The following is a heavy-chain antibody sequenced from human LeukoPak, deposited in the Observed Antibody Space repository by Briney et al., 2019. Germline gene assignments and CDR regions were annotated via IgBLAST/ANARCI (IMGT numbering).Heavy chain of an antibody. CDR3: ARESGSFYYYYGMDV. V-gene: IGHV1-69*13. J-gene: IGHJ6*02. Sequence: GASVKVSCTASGGTFSSYAISWVRQAPGQGLEWMGGIIPIFGTANYAQKFQGRVTITADESTSTAYMELSSLRSEDTAVYYCARESGSFYYYYGMDVWGQGTTVTVSS. CDR1: GGTFSSYA. CDR2: IIPIFGTA. D-gene: IGHD1-1*01.